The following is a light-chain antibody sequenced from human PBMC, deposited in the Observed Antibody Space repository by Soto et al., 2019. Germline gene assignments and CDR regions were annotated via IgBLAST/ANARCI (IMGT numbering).Light chain of an antibody. V-gene: IGKV1-12*01. Sequence: DIQMTQSPSSLSASVGDRVTITCRASQDISNYLAWYQQKPGKAPNLLIYTASSLQSVVPSKFSGSGSGTDFTLTISSLQPEDFATYYCQQTNSVPLTFGGGTKVEIK. CDR3: QQTNSVPLT. CDR2: TAS. J-gene: IGKJ4*01. CDR1: QDISNY.